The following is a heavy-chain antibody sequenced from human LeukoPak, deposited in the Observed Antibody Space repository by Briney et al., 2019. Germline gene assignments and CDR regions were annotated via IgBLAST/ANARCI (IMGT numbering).Heavy chain of an antibody. CDR3: ARARIAAAGNYMDV. D-gene: IGHD6-13*01. CDR2: MSPNSGNT. J-gene: IGHJ6*03. CDR1: GYTFISYD. Sequence: ASVKVSCKASGYTFISYDINWVRQAPGQGLEWVGWMSPNSGNTGYSQKFQGRVTITRNTSISTAYMELSSLRSEDTAVYYCARARIAAAGNYMDVWGKGTTVTVSS. V-gene: IGHV1-8*01.